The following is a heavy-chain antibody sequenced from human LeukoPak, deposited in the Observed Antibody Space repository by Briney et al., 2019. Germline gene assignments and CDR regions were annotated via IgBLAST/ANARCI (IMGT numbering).Heavy chain of an antibody. D-gene: IGHD3-10*02. J-gene: IGHJ6*04. CDR2: ISSSGSTI. CDR3: AELGITMIGGV. Sequence: GGSLRLSCAASGVTFSSYEMTWVRQAPGRGLEWVSYISSSGSTIYYADSVKGRFTISRDNAKNSLYLQMNSLRAEDTAVYYCAELGITMIGGVWGKGTTVTISS. V-gene: IGHV3-48*03. CDR1: GVTFSSYE.